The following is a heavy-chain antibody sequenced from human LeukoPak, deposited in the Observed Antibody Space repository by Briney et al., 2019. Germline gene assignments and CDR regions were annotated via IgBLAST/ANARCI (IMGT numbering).Heavy chain of an antibody. V-gene: IGHV4-39*01. CDR1: GGSISSSSYY. Sequence: SETLSLTCTVSGGSISSSSYYWGWIRQPPGKGLEWIGSIYYSGSTYYNPSLKSRVTISVDTSKNQFSLKLSSVTAADTAVYYCAKTRIAVAGWHWYFDLWGRGTLVTVSS. CDR2: IYYSGST. CDR3: AKTRIAVAGWHWYFDL. D-gene: IGHD6-19*01. J-gene: IGHJ2*01.